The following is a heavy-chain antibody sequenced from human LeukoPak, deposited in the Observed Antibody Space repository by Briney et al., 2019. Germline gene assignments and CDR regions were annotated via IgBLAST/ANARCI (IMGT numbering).Heavy chain of an antibody. V-gene: IGHV4-61*05. D-gene: IGHD2-15*01. Sequence: SETLSLTCSVSGDSISGSGYYWAWIRQPPGKGLEWIGHISYSGSTNYNPSLKSRLTISVDTSKNQFSLKLSSVTAADTAIYYCARTPPIEPYYYVDVWGTGTTVTVSS. CDR2: ISYSGST. CDR1: GDSISGSGYY. CDR3: ARTPPIEPYYYVDV. J-gene: IGHJ6*03.